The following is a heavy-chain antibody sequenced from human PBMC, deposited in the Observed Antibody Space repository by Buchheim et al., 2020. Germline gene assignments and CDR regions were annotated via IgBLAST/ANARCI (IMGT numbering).Heavy chain of an antibody. J-gene: IGHJ4*02. D-gene: IGHD3-10*01. CDR1: RFTFSSYA. CDR3: AKMAGNYGSGSYSFDY. V-gene: IGHV3-23*01. Sequence: EVQLLESGGGLEQPGGSLRPSCAASRFTFSSYAMSWVRQAPGKGLEWVSAISGSGSRTYYADSVKGRFTISRDNSKNMLFLQMNSLRAEDTAVYYCAKMAGNYGSGSYSFDYWAQGTL. CDR2: ISGSGSRT.